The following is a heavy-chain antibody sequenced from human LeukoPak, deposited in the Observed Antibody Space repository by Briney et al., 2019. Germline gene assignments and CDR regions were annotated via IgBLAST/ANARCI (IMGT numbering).Heavy chain of an antibody. CDR1: GDSITNYY. D-gene: IGHD3-10*01. Sequence: PSETLSLTCTVSGDSITNYYWSWIRQPPGGGLEWIGYIFHGGGTNCDPSLESRLTISLDTSNNQFSLKLRSVTPADTAVYYCATDRAAVESYYYDSWGQGTPVTVSS. J-gene: IGHJ4*02. V-gene: IGHV4-59*01. CDR2: IFHGGGT. CDR3: ATDRAAVESYYYDS.